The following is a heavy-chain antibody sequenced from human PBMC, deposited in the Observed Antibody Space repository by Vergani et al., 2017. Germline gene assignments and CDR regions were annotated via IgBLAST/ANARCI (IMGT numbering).Heavy chain of an antibody. CDR1: GYTFTGYY. CDR2: INPNSGDT. CDR3: ARDATFGI. Sequence: QVQLVQSGAEVKKPGASVKVSCKASGYTFTGYYIHWVRQAPGQGLEWMGCINPNSGDTNYAQKFQGRVTMTTDTSISTAYMELSRLRSDDTAVYYCARDATFGIWGQGTMVTVSS. J-gene: IGHJ3*02. V-gene: IGHV1-2*02.